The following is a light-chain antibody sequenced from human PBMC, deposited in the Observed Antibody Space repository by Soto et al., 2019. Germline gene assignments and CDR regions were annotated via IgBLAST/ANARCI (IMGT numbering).Light chain of an antibody. CDR3: QQYNNWPPCT. CDR1: QSVSYN. V-gene: IGKV3-15*01. CDR2: AAS. J-gene: IGKJ2*02. Sequence: EIVMTQSPATLSVSPGERATLSCRASQSVSYNLAWYQQKPGQAPRLLIYAASTRATGIPARFSGSGSGTEFTLTISSLQSEDFAVYYCQQYNNWPPCTFGQGTKLEIK.